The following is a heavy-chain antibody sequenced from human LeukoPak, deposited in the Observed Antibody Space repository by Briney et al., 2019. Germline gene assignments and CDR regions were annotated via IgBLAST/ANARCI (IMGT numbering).Heavy chain of an antibody. J-gene: IGHJ5*02. CDR2: ISHNGGA. CDR1: GGSFINYY. CDR3: AGLAGTNDP. V-gene: IGHV4-34*01. Sequence: SETLSLTCGVYGGSFINYYWSWIRQPPGKGLEWIGEISHNGGANYNPSLKSRVSISIDTSKNQFSLKLTSVTAADTAIYYCAGLAGTNDPWGQGTLVTVSS. D-gene: IGHD3/OR15-3a*01.